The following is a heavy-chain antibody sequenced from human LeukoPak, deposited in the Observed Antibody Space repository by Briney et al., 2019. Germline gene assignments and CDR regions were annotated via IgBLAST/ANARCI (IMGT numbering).Heavy chain of an antibody. J-gene: IGHJ4*02. CDR3: ARDYYYDSSGYHLGY. V-gene: IGHV1-2*02. CDR2: INPNRGGK. D-gene: IGHD3-22*01. CDR1: GYTFTGYC. Sequence: AAVKDSCKASGYTFTGYCVHWVRQAPGQGVEWMGWINPNRGGKNYAQKFQGRVTMTRDTSITTAYMELSSLTSDDTALYYCARDYYYDSSGYHLGYWGQGTLVTVSS.